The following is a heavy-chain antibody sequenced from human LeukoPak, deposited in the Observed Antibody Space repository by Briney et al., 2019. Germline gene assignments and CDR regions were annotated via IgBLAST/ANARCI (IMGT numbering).Heavy chain of an antibody. D-gene: IGHD2-8*02. CDR1: GFTFSSYS. CDR3: ARDRSGRFDP. V-gene: IGHV3-21*01. Sequence: GGSLRLSCAASGFTFSSYSMNWVRQAPGKGLEWVSSISSSSSYIYYADSVRGRFTIPRDNAKNSLYLQMNSLRAEDTAVYYCARDRSGRFDPWGQGTLVTVSS. J-gene: IGHJ5*02. CDR2: ISSSSSYI.